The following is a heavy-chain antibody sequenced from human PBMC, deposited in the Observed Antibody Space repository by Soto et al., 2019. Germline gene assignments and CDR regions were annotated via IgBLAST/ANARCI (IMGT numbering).Heavy chain of an antibody. Sequence: SETLSLTCTVSGGSISSSSYYWGWIRQPPGKGLEWIGSIYYSGGTYYNPSLKSRVTMSVDTSKNQFSLKLSSVTAADTAVYYCARGANWFDPWGQGTLVTVSS. CDR3: ARGANWFDP. CDR2: IYYSGGT. V-gene: IGHV4-39*07. J-gene: IGHJ5*02. CDR1: GGSISSSSYY.